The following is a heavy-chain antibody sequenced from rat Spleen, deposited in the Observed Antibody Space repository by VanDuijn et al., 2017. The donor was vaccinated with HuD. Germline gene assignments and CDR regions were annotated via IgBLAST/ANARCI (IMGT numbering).Heavy chain of an antibody. CDR1: GFTFSNYG. CDR3: ATCGSSYGYFDY. Sequence: EVKLVESGGGLVQPGNSLTLSCVASGFTFSNYGMHWIRQAPKKGLDWIAMIYYDSSKMYYAHTVKGRFTISRDNSKTTLYLEMNSWRSEDTAIYYCATCGSSYGYFDYWGQGVMVTVSS. D-gene: IGHD1-2*01. J-gene: IGHJ2*01. CDR2: IYYDSSKM. V-gene: IGHV5-54*01.